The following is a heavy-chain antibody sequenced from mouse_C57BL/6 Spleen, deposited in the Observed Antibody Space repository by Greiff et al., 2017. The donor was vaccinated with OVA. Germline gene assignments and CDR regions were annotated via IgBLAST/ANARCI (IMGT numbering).Heavy chain of an antibody. J-gene: IGHJ4*01. V-gene: IGHV5-17*01. CDR1: GFTFSDYG. CDR2: ISSGSSTI. Sequence: EVKLQESGGGLVKPGGSLKLSCAASGFTFSDYGMHWVRQAPEKGLEWVAYISSGSSTIYYADTVKGRFTISRANAKNTLFLQMTSLGSEDTALYYCASPGRSMDYWGQGTSVTVSS. CDR3: ASPGRSMDY.